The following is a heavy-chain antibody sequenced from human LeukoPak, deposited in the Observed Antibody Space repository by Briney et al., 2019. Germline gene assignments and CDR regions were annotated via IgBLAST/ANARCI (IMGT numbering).Heavy chain of an antibody. Sequence: PGGSLRLSCAASGFTFSRYSMNWVRQAPGKGLEWVSSISISSSYIYYADSVKGRFTMSRDNAKNSLYLQVNSLRAEDTAVYYCAKDAPQRGYSYGTFDYWGQGTLVTVSS. CDR3: AKDAPQRGYSYGTFDY. V-gene: IGHV3-21*01. CDR2: ISISSSYI. CDR1: GFTFSRYS. J-gene: IGHJ4*02. D-gene: IGHD5-18*01.